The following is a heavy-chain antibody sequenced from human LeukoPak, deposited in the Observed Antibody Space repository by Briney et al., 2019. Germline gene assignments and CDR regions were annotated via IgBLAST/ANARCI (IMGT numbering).Heavy chain of an antibody. CDR2: INHSGST. CDR3: ARGRSSTSRKGYMGRWFDP. J-gene: IGHJ5*02. Sequence: WETLSLTCAVYGGSFSGYYWSRIRQPPGKGLEWIGEINHSGSTNYNPSLKSRVTISVDTSKNQFSLKLSSVTAADTAVYYCARGRSSTSRKGYMGRWFDPWGQGTLVTVSS. D-gene: IGHD2-2*01. CDR1: GGSFSGYY. V-gene: IGHV4-34*01.